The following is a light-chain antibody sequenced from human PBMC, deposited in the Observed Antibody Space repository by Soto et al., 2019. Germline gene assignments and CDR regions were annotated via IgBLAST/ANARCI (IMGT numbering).Light chain of an antibody. CDR2: SAS. CDR1: QGISSD. J-gene: IGKJ5*01. Sequence: HLAQTPSPLSSSVGDRDTLTCRASQGISSDLAWYQQKPGKAPKLLIYSASTLQNGVPSRFSGSGSGTDFTLTISGLQPEDFATYYCQQLNSYPVTFGQGTRLEIK. CDR3: QQLNSYPVT. V-gene: IGKV1-9*01.